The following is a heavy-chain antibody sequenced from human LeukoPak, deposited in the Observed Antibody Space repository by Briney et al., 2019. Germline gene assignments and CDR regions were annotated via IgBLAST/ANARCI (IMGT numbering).Heavy chain of an antibody. CDR3: ARAGSTYCSSTSCLSWFDP. D-gene: IGHD2-2*01. CDR2: IYYSGST. J-gene: IGHJ5*02. Sequence: KPSETLSLTCTVSGGSISSSSYYWGGIRQPPGKGLGWVGSIYYSGSTYYNPSLKSRVTISVDTSKNQFSLKLSSVTAADTAVYYCARAGSTYCSSTSCLSWFDPWGQGTLVTVSS. V-gene: IGHV4-39*01. CDR1: GGSISSSSYY.